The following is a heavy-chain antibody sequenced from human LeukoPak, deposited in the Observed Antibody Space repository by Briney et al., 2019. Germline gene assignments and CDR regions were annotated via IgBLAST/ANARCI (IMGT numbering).Heavy chain of an antibody. J-gene: IGHJ3*02. CDR1: GFTFSSYS. D-gene: IGHD3-10*01. CDR3: ARVGVWFGELFSAFDI. CDR2: ISSSSSTI. V-gene: IGHV3-48*04. Sequence: PGGSLRLSCAASGFTFSSYSMNWVRQAPGKGLEWVSYISSSSSTIYYADSVKGRFTISRDNAKNSLYLQMNSLRAEDTAVYYCARVGVWFGELFSAFDIWDQGTMVTVSS.